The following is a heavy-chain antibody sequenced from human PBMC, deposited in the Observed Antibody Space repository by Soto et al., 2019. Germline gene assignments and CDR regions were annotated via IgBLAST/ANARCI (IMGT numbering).Heavy chain of an antibody. J-gene: IGHJ4*02. CDR3: AKDQNYYDNRPTDD. CDR2: ISGSGGDT. CDR1: GFTFSSYA. D-gene: IGHD3-22*01. V-gene: IGHV3-23*01. Sequence: GSLRLSSAVSGFTFSSYAMSWVRQAPGKGLEWVSAISGSGGDTNYADSVKGRFTISRDNSKNTLYLQMNSLRAEDTAVYYCAKDQNYYDNRPTDDXGQGTPVTVSS.